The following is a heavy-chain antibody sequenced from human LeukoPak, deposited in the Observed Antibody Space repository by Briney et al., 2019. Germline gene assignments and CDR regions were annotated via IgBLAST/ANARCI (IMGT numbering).Heavy chain of an antibody. CDR1: GFTFSSYS. CDR2: ISSSSSYI. J-gene: IGHJ3*02. V-gene: IGHV3-21*04. Sequence: GGSLRLSCAASGFTFSSYSMNWVRQAPGKGLEWVSSISSSSSYIYYADSVQGRFTISRDNSKNTLYLQMNSLRAEDTAVYYCAKEQYYSDSSGYYSGSEAFDIWGQGTMVTVSS. CDR3: AKEQYYSDSSGYYSGSEAFDI. D-gene: IGHD3-22*01.